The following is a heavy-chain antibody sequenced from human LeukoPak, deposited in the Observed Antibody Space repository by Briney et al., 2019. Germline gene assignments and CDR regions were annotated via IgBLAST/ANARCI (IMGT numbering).Heavy chain of an antibody. Sequence: SVNVSCKASVGTFSIYAISGVRHAPRQGLGCMLRLTPQLGTANYAQKFQGRVTITTAESTCTAYMDLSSTSSEDTAVYYCARARWRGYSYGYFDYWGQGTLVTVSS. CDR3: ARARWRGYSYGYFDY. V-gene: IGHV1-69*11. J-gene: IGHJ4*02. CDR2: LTPQLGTA. CDR1: VGTFSIYA. D-gene: IGHD5-18*01.